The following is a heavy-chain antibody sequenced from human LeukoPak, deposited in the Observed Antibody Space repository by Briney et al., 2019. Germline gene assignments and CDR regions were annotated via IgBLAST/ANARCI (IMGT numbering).Heavy chain of an antibody. J-gene: IGHJ5*02. V-gene: IGHV4-61*02. CDR3: ARGVVPAAPWAYNWFDP. Sequence: PSETLSLTCTVSGGSISSGSYYWSWIRQPAGKGLEWIGRIYTSGSTNYNPSLKSRVTISVDTSKNQFSPKLSSVTAADTAVYYCARGVVPAAPWAYNWFDPWGQGTLVTVSS. CDR2: IYTSGST. D-gene: IGHD2-2*01. CDR1: GGSISSGSYY.